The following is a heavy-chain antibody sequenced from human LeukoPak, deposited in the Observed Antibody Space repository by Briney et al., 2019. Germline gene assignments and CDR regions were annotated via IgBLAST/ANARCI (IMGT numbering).Heavy chain of an antibody. V-gene: IGHV3-13*01. Sequence: GGSLRLSCAASGFTFSSYDMHWVRHATGKGLEWVSAIGTAGDTYYPGSVKGRFTISRENAKNSLYLQMNSLRAGDTAVYYCARGGLGATTFAFDIWGQGTMVTVSS. CDR1: GFTFSSYD. D-gene: IGHD1-26*01. J-gene: IGHJ3*02. CDR3: ARGGLGATTFAFDI. CDR2: IGTAGDT.